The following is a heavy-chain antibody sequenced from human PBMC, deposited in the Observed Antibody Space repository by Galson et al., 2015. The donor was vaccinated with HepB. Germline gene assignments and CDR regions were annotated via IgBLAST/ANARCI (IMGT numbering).Heavy chain of an antibody. J-gene: IGHJ3*02. CDR2: IYFRGST. CDR1: GGSISSYQ. V-gene: IGHV4-59*01. D-gene: IGHD1-26*01. Sequence: SETLSLTCTVSGGSISSYQWNWIRQPPGKGLEWIGYIYFRGSTNHNPSLKSRVTISVDTSKNQVSLKLSSVTTADTAVYYCARVLSGSYSGPAFAIWGQGTMVTVSS. CDR3: ARVLSGSYSGPAFAI.